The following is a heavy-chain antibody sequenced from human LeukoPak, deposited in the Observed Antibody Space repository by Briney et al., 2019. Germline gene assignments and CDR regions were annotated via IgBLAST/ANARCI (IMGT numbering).Heavy chain of an antibody. V-gene: IGHV4-4*02. CDR3: ARGSSDGWKGNWFDP. Sequence: SGTLSLTCTVSGDSISSTNWWSWVRQPPGKGLEWIGEIYHSGNTNYNPSLKSRVSISVDKSKNQFSLNLSSVTAADTAVYYCARGSSDGWKGNWFDPWGQGTLVTVSS. J-gene: IGHJ5*02. CDR1: GDSISSTNW. CDR2: IYHSGNT. D-gene: IGHD6-19*01.